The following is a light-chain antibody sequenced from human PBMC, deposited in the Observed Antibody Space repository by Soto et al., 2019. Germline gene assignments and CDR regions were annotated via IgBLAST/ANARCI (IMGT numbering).Light chain of an antibody. V-gene: IGKV3-20*01. J-gene: IGKJ1*01. CDR3: QQYGSSPRT. CDR2: GAS. Sequence: EIVMNQSPATLSVSPGERATLSCRASQSVSSNLAWYQQKPGQAPRLLIYGASSRATGIPDRFSGSGSGTDFTLTISRLEPEDFAVYYCQQYGSSPRTFGQGTKVDIK. CDR1: QSVSSN.